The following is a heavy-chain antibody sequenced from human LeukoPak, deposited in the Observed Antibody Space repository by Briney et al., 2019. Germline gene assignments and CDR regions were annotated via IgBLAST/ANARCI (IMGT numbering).Heavy chain of an antibody. CDR1: GGTFSSYA. V-gene: IGHV1-69*13. CDR2: IIPIFGTA. D-gene: IGHD4-23*01. CDR3: ARIYGGNSVQNDY. J-gene: IGHJ4*02. Sequence: ASVKVSCKASGGTFSSYAISWVRQAPGQGLEWMGGIIPIFGTANYAQKFQGRVTITADESTSTAYMELSSLRSEDTAVYYCARIYGGNSVQNDYWGQGTLVTVSS.